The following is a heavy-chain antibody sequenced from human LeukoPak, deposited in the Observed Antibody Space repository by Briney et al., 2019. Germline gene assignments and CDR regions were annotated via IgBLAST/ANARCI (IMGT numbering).Heavy chain of an antibody. Sequence: GSLRLSCAASGFTVSNNYMSWVRQAPGKGLEWVSVIYSGGSTYYADSVKGRFTISRHSSKNTLYLQMNSLRAEDTAVYYCARGYYYDSSGYSSDAFDIWGQGTMVTVSS. CDR2: IYSGGST. CDR3: ARGYYYDSSGYSSDAFDI. CDR1: GFTVSNNY. D-gene: IGHD3-22*01. V-gene: IGHV3-53*04. J-gene: IGHJ3*02.